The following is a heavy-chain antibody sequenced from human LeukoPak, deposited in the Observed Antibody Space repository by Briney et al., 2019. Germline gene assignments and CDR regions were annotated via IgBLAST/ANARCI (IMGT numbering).Heavy chain of an antibody. J-gene: IGHJ2*01. CDR1: GGSISSSIYY. Sequence: SETLSLTCIVSGGSISSSIYYWAWVRQPPGKGLEWIGTVFYNGATQYSPSLRSRVTISIDTSTNQFSLKLTSVTAADTALYYCAREGGGYDYPWYFDLWGRGTLVTVSS. D-gene: IGHD5-12*01. V-gene: IGHV4-39*07. CDR2: VFYNGAT. CDR3: AREGGGYDYPWYFDL.